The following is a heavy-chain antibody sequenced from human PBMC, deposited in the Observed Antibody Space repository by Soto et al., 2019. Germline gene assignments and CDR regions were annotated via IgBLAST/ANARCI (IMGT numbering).Heavy chain of an antibody. CDR1: GFTFSSYA. CDR2: ISYDGSDK. CDR3: ARDYYKYYDSSGYYRSPAY. J-gene: IGHJ4*02. Sequence: PGGSLRLPSAASGFTFSSYAMHWVRQAPGKGLEWVALISYDGSDKDYADSVKGRFTISRDNSRNTLFLQMNSPRAEDTAVYYCARDYYKYYDSSGYYRSPAYWGQGTLVTVSS. V-gene: IGHV3-30-3*01. D-gene: IGHD3-22*01.